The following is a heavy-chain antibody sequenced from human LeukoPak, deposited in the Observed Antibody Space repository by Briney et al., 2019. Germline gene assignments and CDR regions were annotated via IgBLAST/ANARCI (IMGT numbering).Heavy chain of an antibody. J-gene: IGHJ4*02. Sequence: GGSLRLSCVASGFTFSSYWMHWVRQAPGKGLVWVSRSSSDGSSTVYADSVEGRFTISRNNAKNTLYLQMNSLRAEDTAVYYCARDGDSTVDFDYWGQGTLVTVSS. D-gene: IGHD4-23*01. V-gene: IGHV3-74*01. CDR1: GFTFSSYW. CDR3: ARDGDSTVDFDY. CDR2: SSSDGSST.